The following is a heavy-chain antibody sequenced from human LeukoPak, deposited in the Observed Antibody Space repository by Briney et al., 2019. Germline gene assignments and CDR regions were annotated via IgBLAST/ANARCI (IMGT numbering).Heavy chain of an antibody. D-gene: IGHD2-2*01. CDR3: ARGPYCSSTSCYSPYYSYYMDV. J-gene: IGHJ6*03. CDR2: IYPGDSNT. CDR1: GYSFTNYW. Sequence: HGESLKISRKGSGYSFTNYWIGWVRQLPGKGLEWMGIIYPGDSNTRYSPSFQGQVTISADKAITTAYLQWSSLKASDTAMYYCARGPYCSSTSCYSPYYSYYMDVWGKGTTVTVS. V-gene: IGHV5-51*01.